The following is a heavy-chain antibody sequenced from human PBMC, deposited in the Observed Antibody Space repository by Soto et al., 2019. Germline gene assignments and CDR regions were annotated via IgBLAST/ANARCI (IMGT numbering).Heavy chain of an antibody. Sequence: GGSLRLSCSASGFTFSSYAMHWVRQAPGKGLEYVSAISSNGGSTYYADSVKGRFTISRDNSKNTLYLQMSSLRAEDTAVYYCVKDKIDVARYFDYWGQGTLVTVSS. CDR3: VKDKIDVARYFDY. CDR1: GFTFSSYA. J-gene: IGHJ4*02. CDR2: ISSNGGST. D-gene: IGHD2-15*01. V-gene: IGHV3-64D*08.